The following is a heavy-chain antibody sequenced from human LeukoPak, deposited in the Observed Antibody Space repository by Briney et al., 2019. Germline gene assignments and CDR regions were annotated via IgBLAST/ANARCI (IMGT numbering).Heavy chain of an antibody. Sequence: GGSLRLSCAASGFTFSSYAMTWVRRAPGKGLEWVSAINFRGGATYYADSVKGRFTLSRDNSKNTVFLQMNSLRAEDAAVYYCARELSVSGPNDYWGQGTLVTVSS. CDR3: ARELSVSGPNDY. D-gene: IGHD6-19*01. J-gene: IGHJ4*02. CDR2: INFRGGAT. CDR1: GFTFSSYA. V-gene: IGHV3-23*01.